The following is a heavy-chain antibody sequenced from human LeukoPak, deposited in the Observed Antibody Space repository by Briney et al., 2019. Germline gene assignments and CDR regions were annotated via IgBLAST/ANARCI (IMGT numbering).Heavy chain of an antibody. V-gene: IGHV3-74*01. D-gene: IGHD1-14*01. CDR2: IKSVGSST. CDR1: GFTFSSYW. Sequence: PGGSLRLSCAASGFTFSSYWMHWVRQAPGKGLVWVSRIKSVGSSTSYADSVKGRFTISRDNAKNTLYLQMNSLRAEDTAVYHCARLPGTSPDYWGQGTLVTVSS. J-gene: IGHJ4*02. CDR3: ARLPGTSPDY.